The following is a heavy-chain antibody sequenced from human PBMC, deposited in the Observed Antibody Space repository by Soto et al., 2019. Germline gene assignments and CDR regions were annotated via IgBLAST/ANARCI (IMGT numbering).Heavy chain of an antibody. CDR2: ISNSGNT. J-gene: IGHJ6*02. CDR1: GGSISSYY. V-gene: IGHV4-59*01. Sequence: PSETLSLTCTVSGGSISSYYWSWIRQPPGKGLEWIGHISNSGNTNYNPSLKSRVTISVDTSRNQISLNLWSVTAADTAVYYCARDYYYDNNGHPGAYYYGMDVWGQGTTVTVS. D-gene: IGHD3-22*01. CDR3: ARDYYYDNNGHPGAYYYGMDV.